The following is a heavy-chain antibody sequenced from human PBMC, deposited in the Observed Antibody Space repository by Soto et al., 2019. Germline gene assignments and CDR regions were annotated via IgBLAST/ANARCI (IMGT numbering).Heavy chain of an antibody. CDR1: GASISSYY. CDR2: IYYTGST. J-gene: IGHJ5*02. CDR3: ASPLYCSAGRCSFDP. V-gene: IGHV4-59*01. D-gene: IGHD2-15*01. Sequence: PSETLSLTCTVSGASISSYYWSWIRQPPGKGLEWIGYIYYTGSTNYNPSLKSRVTISVDTSKNQFSLTLSSVTAADTAVYYCASPLYCSAGRCSFDPWGQGTLVTV.